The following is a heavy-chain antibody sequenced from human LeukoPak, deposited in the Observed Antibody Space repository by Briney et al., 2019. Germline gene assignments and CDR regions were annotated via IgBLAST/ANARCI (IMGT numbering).Heavy chain of an antibody. V-gene: IGHV4-34*01. CDR1: GGGFSGFH. J-gene: IGHJ4*02. CDR2: IDHSGTT. Sequence: TSETPFLTCAVYGGGFSGFHCRWIPPPPRKGLEWIGEIDHSGTTNYNPSLKSRVTISSDTSKNQFSLKLSSVTAADTAVYYCARGGGAAAGIWGQGTLVTVSS. D-gene: IGHD6-13*01. CDR3: ARGGGAAAGI.